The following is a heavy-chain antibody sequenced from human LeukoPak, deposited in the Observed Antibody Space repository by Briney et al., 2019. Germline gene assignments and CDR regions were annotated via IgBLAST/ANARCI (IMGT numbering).Heavy chain of an antibody. CDR3: AKTGGGNY. J-gene: IGHJ4*02. CDR1: GFTFSSYA. V-gene: IGHV3-23*01. D-gene: IGHD4-23*01. Sequence: GGSLRLSCAASGFTFSSYAMTWVRQAPGKGLEWVSSISGSGVSTYYADSVKGRFTISRDKSKNTLYLQMNSLRTEDTAVYYCAKTGGGNYWGQGTLVTVS. CDR2: ISGSGVST.